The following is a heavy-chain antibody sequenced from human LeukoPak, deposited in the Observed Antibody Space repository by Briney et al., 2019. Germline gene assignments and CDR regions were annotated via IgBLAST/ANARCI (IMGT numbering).Heavy chain of an antibody. V-gene: IGHV3-21*01. CDR1: GFTFSSYS. J-gene: IGHJ4*02. Sequence: GGSLRLSCTGSGFTFSSYSMNWVRQAPGKGLEWVSSISSSSSYRYYEESVKGRFSISRDNARNSLYLQMNSLRAEDTAVYYCAKDRDYYDSSGYYLLDYWGQGTLVTVSS. CDR2: ISSSSSYR. CDR3: AKDRDYYDSSGYYLLDY. D-gene: IGHD3-22*01.